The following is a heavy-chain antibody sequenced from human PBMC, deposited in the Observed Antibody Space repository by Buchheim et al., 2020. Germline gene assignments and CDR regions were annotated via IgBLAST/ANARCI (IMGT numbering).Heavy chain of an antibody. J-gene: IGHJ4*02. Sequence: EVQLVESGGGLVKPGGSLRLSCAASGFTFSSYSMNWVRQAPGKGLEWVSSISSSSRYIYYATSAKGRFTISRDNAKNSLYLQMDSLRAEDTAVYYCARGPYDVLTGYAYPDAYWGQG. CDR2: ISSSSRYI. D-gene: IGHD3-9*01. CDR1: GFTFSSYS. V-gene: IGHV3-21*02. CDR3: ARGPYDVLTGYAYPDAY.